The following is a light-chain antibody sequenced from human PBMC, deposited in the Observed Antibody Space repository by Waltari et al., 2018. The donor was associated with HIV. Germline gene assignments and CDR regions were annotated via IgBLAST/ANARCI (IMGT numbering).Light chain of an antibody. CDR1: SSNIGTNT. CDR2: RNH. Sequence: QSVLTQPHSASGTLGQGVTISCFGSSSNIGTNTVNWYQHLPGAAPKLIIFRNHQRPSGVPDRFSGSQSGTSAFLTITGLLPGDEATYYCAAWDASLHVVFGGGTQLTVL. J-gene: IGLJ2*01. V-gene: IGLV1-44*01. CDR3: AAWDASLHVV.